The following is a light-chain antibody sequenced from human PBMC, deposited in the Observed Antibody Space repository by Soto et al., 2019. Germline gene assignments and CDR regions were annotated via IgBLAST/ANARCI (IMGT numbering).Light chain of an antibody. J-gene: IGKJ2*01. CDR3: QQSYSTPF. CDR2: AAS. V-gene: IGKV1-39*01. CDR1: QSISSY. Sequence: SSLSASVGDRVTITCRASQSISSYLNWYQQKPGKAPKLLIYAASSLQSGVPSRFSGSGSGTDFTLTISSLQPEDFATYYCQQSYSTPFFGQGTKVDIK.